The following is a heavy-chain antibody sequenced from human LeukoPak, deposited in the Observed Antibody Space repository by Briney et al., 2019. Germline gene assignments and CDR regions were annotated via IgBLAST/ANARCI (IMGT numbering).Heavy chain of an antibody. Sequence: GRSLRLSCAASQFIFNNYAMSWVRQAPGKGLEWVAFIQFGGSDKYYADSVKGRFTISRDNSKNTLYLQMNSLRPEDTSVYYCAKDQQLQPFHYWGQGTLVTVSS. CDR1: QFIFNNYA. CDR2: IQFGGSDK. D-gene: IGHD2-2*01. V-gene: IGHV3-30*02. CDR3: AKDQQLQPFHY. J-gene: IGHJ4*02.